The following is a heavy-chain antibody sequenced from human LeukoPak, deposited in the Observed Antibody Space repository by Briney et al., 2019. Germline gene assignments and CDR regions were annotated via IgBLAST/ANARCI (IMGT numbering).Heavy chain of an antibody. CDR3: ARAHPSGWFDF. D-gene: IGHD3-10*01. Sequence: GASVKVSCKASGYTFRNYGISWVRQAPGQGLEWMGWISAYNGDTKYAQKFQGRVTMTTDSSTSTAYMELRSLRSEDTAVYYCARAHPSGWFDFWGQGTLVTVSS. CDR2: ISAYNGDT. J-gene: IGHJ5*01. V-gene: IGHV1-18*01. CDR1: GYTFRNYG.